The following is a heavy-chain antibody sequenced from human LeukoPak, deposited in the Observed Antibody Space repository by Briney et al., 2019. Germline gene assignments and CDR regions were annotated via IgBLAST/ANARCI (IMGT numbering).Heavy chain of an antibody. J-gene: IGHJ4*02. CDR1: GGSISSSSYY. Sequence: SETLSLTCTVSGGSISSSSYYWGWIRQPPGKGLEWIGSIYYSGSTYYNPSLKSRVIISVDTSKNQFSLKLSSVTAADTAVYYCARSPLSSSSIFDYWGQGTLVTVSS. V-gene: IGHV4-39*07. CDR3: ARSPLSSSSIFDY. CDR2: IYYSGST. D-gene: IGHD6-13*01.